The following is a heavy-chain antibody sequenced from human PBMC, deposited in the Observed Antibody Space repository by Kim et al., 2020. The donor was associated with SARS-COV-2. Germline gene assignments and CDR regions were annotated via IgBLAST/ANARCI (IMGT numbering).Heavy chain of an antibody. CDR2: IYYSGST. Sequence: SETLSLTCTVSGGSISTGGYYWSWIRQYPGKGLEWIGFIYYSGSTYYNPSLKSRVTISVDTSKNQFSLKLSSVTAADTAVYFCARDGGGGFDYWGQGTLVTVSS. CDR3: ARDGGGGFDY. CDR1: GGSISTGGYY. V-gene: IGHV4-31*03. D-gene: IGHD3-16*01. J-gene: IGHJ4*02.